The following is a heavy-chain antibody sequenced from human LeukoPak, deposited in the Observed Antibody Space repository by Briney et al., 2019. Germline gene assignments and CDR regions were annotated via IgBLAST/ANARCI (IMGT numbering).Heavy chain of an antibody. CDR2: IYHSGST. CDR1: GYSISSGYY. CDR3: ARLGIAAAGTIGQNWFDP. J-gene: IGHJ5*02. V-gene: IGHV4-38-2*02. Sequence: SETLSLTCTVSGYSISSGYYWGWIRQPPGKGLEWIGSIYHSGSTYYNPSLKSRVTISVDTSKNQFSLKLSSVTAADTAVYYCARLGIAAAGTIGQNWFDPWGQGTLVTVSS. D-gene: IGHD6-13*01.